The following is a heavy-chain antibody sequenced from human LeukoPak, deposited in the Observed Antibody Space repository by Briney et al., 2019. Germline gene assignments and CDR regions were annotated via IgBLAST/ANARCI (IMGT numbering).Heavy chain of an antibody. CDR1: GGSFSGYD. J-gene: IGHJ6*03. CDR2: INHSGST. D-gene: IGHD3-9*01. Sequence: SETLSLTCAVYGGSFSGYDWGWIRQPPGKGLEWIGEINHSGSTNYNPSLKSRVTISVDTSKNQFSLKLSSVTAADTAVYYCARVDLYYYYMDVWGKGTTVAVSS. CDR3: ARVDLYYYYMDV. V-gene: IGHV4-34*01.